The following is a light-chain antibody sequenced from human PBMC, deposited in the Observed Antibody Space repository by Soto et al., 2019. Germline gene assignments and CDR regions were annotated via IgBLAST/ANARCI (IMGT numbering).Light chain of an antibody. CDR2: TNN. V-gene: IGLV1-44*01. J-gene: IGLJ3*02. CDR3: AAWDDSLNGWV. CDR1: SSNIGSTT. Sequence: QSALTQPPSASGTPGQRVTTSCSGSSSNIGSTTVSWYQQLPGTAPKLLIYTNNQRPSGVPDRFSGSKSDTSASLAISGLQSEDEADYYCAAWDDSLNGWVFGGGTKLTVL.